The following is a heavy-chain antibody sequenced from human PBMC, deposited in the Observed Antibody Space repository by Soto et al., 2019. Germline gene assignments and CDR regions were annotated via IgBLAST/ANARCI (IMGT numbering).Heavy chain of an antibody. CDR2: ISYDGSNK. Sequence: GGSLRLSCAASGFTFSSYGMHWVRQAPGKGLEWVAVISYDGSNKYYADSVKGRFTISRDNSKNTLYLQMNSLRAEDTAVYYCAKQGSDAFDIWGQGTMVTVSS. V-gene: IGHV3-30*18. CDR3: AKQGSDAFDI. J-gene: IGHJ3*02. CDR1: GFTFSSYG.